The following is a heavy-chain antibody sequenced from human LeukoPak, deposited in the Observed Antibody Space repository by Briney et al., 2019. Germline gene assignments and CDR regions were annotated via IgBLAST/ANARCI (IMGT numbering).Heavy chain of an antibody. CDR3: TRDFTIAAAAYYFDY. J-gene: IGHJ4*02. Sequence: GGSLRLSCAASGFTFSNTWMSWVRQAPGKGLEWVGRIKSKTDGGTTDYAAPVKGRFTISRDDLKNTLYLQMNSLKTEDTAVYYCTRDFTIAAAAYYFDYWGQGTLVTVSS. CDR2: IKSKTDGGTT. CDR1: GFTFSNTW. D-gene: IGHD6-13*01. V-gene: IGHV3-15*01.